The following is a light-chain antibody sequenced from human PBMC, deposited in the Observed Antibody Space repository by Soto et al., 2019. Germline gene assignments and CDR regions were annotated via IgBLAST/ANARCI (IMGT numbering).Light chain of an antibody. CDR2: GAS. CDR1: QSVISN. J-gene: IGKJ5*01. CDR3: QQYNTWPPAIS. V-gene: IGKV3-15*01. Sequence: EIVMTNSPATLSASPVEKATLYCKANQSVISNLAWYQQKPGQAPRLLIYGASTRAIDIPARFSGSGSGTEFTLTISRVQAEDFAVYYCQQYNTWPPAISCVQGTRREIK.